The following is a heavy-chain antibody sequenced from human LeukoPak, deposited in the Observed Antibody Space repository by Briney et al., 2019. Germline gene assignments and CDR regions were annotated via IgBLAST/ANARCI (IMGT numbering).Heavy chain of an antibody. CDR1: GYTFTGYY. CDR3: ARPREYYYDSSGYYSRAEYFQH. Sequence: ASVKVSRKASGYTFTGYYMHWVRQAPGQGLEWMGRINPKSGGTNYAQKFQGRVTMTRDTSISTAYMELSRLRSDDTAVYYCARPREYYYDSSGYYSRAEYFQHWGQGTLVTVSS. V-gene: IGHV1-2*06. J-gene: IGHJ1*01. D-gene: IGHD3-22*01. CDR2: INPKSGGT.